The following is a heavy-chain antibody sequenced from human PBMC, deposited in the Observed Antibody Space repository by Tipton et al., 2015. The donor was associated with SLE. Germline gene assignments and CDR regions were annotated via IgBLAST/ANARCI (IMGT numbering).Heavy chain of an antibody. Sequence: LSLTCTVSGGSISSYYWSWIRQPPGKGLEWIGYIYYSGSTNYNPSLKSRVTISVDTSKNQFSLKLSSVTAADTAVYYCARARHCSSTSCYRWFDPWGQGTLVTVSP. V-gene: IGHV4-59*01. CDR1: GGSISSYY. J-gene: IGHJ5*02. CDR3: ARARHCSSTSCYRWFDP. CDR2: IYYSGST. D-gene: IGHD2-2*02.